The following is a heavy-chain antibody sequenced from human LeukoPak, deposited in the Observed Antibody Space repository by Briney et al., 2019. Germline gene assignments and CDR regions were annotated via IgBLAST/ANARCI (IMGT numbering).Heavy chain of an antibody. Sequence: SETLSLTCTVSGGSISSYYWSWIRQPPGKGLEWIGYISYSGSTNYNPSLKSRVTISVDTSKNQFSLKLSSVPAADTAVHYCARSHSVWSSFDYWGQGTLVTVSS. CDR2: ISYSGST. D-gene: IGHD3-3*01. CDR3: ARSHSVWSSFDY. CDR1: GGSISSYY. J-gene: IGHJ4*02. V-gene: IGHV4-59*01.